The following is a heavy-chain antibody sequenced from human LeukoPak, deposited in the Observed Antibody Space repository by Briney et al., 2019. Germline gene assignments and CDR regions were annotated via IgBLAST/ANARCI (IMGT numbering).Heavy chain of an antibody. Sequence: SETLLLTCTIPVGPISSGDYYWSRIRQPPVKGLEWIWYSYYSGSTYYNPSLKSRVTISVDTSKNQFSLKLSSVTAADTAVYYCASLGPGYGDHGAFFDYWGQGTLVTVSS. J-gene: IGHJ4*02. CDR2: SYYSGST. D-gene: IGHD4-17*01. CDR1: VGPISSGDYY. V-gene: IGHV4-30-4*01. CDR3: ASLGPGYGDHGAFFDY.